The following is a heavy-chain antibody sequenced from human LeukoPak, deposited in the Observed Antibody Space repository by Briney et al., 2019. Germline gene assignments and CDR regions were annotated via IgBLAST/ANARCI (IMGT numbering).Heavy chain of an antibody. V-gene: IGHV3-30-3*01. D-gene: IGHD6-13*01. CDR2: ISYDGSNK. CDR1: GFTFSSYA. Sequence: PGGSLRLSCAASGFTFSSYAMHWVRQAPGKGLEWVAVISYDGSNKYYADSVKGRFTISRDNSKNTLYLQMNSLRAEDTAVYYCAKDPAASGTAPDYWGQGTLVTVSS. CDR3: AKDPAASGTAPDY. J-gene: IGHJ4*02.